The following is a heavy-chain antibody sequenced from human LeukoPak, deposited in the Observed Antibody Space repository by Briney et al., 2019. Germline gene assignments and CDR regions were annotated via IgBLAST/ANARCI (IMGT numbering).Heavy chain of an antibody. J-gene: IGHJ4*02. CDR3: ARAGRYGTGCPDY. CDR2: IKQDGGEK. D-gene: IGHD2-8*02. Sequence: GGSLRLSCAASGFTFSDYWMSWVRQAPGKGLEWVAYIKQDGGEKYYVDSVKGRFTISRDNARNSLYLQMDSLGLEDRAVYYCARAGRYGTGCPDYWGQGTRVTVSS. V-gene: IGHV3-7*01. CDR1: GFTFSDYW.